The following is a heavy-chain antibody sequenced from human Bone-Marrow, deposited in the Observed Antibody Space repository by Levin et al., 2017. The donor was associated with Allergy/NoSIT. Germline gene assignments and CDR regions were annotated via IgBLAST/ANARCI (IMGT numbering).Heavy chain of an antibody. Sequence: GESLKISCAASGFTRSIYFSIYAMSWVRQAPGKGPEWVAGVGGSGVNTSYAESVKGRFTISRDNSRNILFLEMNSLRAEDTALYYCAKEDGASLKDPFYCWGQGTPVTVSS. CDR2: VGGSGVNT. J-gene: IGHJ4*02. D-gene: IGHD5-24*01. CDR3: AKEDGASLKDPFYC. V-gene: IGHV3-23*01. CDR1: GFTRSIYFSIYA.